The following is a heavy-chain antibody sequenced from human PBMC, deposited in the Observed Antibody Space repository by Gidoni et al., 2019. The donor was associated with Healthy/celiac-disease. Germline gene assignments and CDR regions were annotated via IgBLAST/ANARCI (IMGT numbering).Heavy chain of an antibody. CDR2: IVVGSGTT. D-gene: IGHD6-13*01. Sequence: GWIVVGSGTTNYAQKFQERVTITRDMSTRTAYMELSSLRSEDTAVYYCAAGPAAPGTYWGQGTLVTVSS. V-gene: IGHV1-58*01. J-gene: IGHJ4*02. CDR3: AAGPAAPGTY.